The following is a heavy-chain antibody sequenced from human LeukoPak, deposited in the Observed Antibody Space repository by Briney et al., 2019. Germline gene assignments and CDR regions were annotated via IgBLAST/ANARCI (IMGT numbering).Heavy chain of an antibody. CDR2: ISSSSSYI. V-gene: IGHV3-21*04. CDR3: ARTGYNYGTPLNY. CDR1: GFTFSSYS. J-gene: IGHJ4*02. D-gene: IGHD5-18*01. Sequence: GGSLRLSCAASGFTFSSYSMNWVRQAPGKGLEWVSSISSSSSYIYYADSVKGRFTISRGNAKNSLYLQMSSLRAEDTAVYYCARTGYNYGTPLNYWGQGTLVTVSS.